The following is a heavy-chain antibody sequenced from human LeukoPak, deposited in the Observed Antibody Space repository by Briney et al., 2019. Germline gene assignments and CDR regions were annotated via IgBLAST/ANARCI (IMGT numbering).Heavy chain of an antibody. CDR2: IKSKTDGGTT. CDR3: TTDQSTYYDFWSGYITLDY. V-gene: IGHV3-15*01. J-gene: IGHJ4*02. Sequence: PGGSLRLSCAASGFTFSNAWMSWVRQAPGKGLEWVGRIKSKTDGGTTDYAAPVKGRFTISRDDSKNTLYLQMSSLKTEDTAVYYCTTDQSTYYDFWSGYITLDYWGQGTLVTVSS. CDR1: GFTFSNAW. D-gene: IGHD3-3*01.